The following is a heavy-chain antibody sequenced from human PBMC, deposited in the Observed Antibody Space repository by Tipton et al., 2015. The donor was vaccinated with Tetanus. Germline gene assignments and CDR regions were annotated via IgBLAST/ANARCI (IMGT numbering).Heavy chain of an antibody. Sequence: TLSLTCTVSGGSISSYYWSWIRQPPGKGLEWIGEISHSGSTSYNVSLKSRVSISADRPKNQFSLRLSSVTAADTATYYCARGRGTYFFDSSGYYPKYYIDSWGQGTRVTVSS. CDR1: GGSISSYY. D-gene: IGHD3-22*01. CDR2: ISHSGST. V-gene: IGHV4-34*01. CDR3: ARGRGTYFFDSSGYYPKYYIDS. J-gene: IGHJ4*02.